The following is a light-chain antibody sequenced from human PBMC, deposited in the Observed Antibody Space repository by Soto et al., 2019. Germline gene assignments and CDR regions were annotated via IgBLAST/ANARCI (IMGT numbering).Light chain of an antibody. Sequence: IVMTQSPASLAVSLGERATINCKSSQSVLYSSNNKNYLAWYQQKPGQPPKLLIYWASTRESGVPDRFSGSGSGTDFTLTISSLEAEDVAVYYCQQYYSIPRTFGQGTKVDIK. CDR2: WAS. V-gene: IGKV4-1*01. CDR3: QQYYSIPRT. J-gene: IGKJ1*01. CDR1: QSVLYSSNNKNY.